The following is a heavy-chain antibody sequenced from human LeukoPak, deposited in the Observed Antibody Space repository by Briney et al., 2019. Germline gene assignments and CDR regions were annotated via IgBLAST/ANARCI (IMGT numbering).Heavy chain of an antibody. D-gene: IGHD5-18*01. CDR2: ISSGGDNT. Sequence: QAGVSLRLSCAASGFNFSSYAMSWVRQAPGKGLEWVSAISSGGDNTYYADSAKGRLTISRDNSKNTLYVQMTSLRAEDTAVYYCAREDATMVLSLDYWGQGALVTVSS. CDR3: AREDATMVLSLDY. J-gene: IGHJ4*02. CDR1: GFNFSSYA. V-gene: IGHV3-23*01.